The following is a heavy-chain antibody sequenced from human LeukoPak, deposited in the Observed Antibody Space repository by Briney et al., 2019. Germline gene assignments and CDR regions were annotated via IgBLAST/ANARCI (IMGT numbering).Heavy chain of an antibody. CDR2: ISYDGSNK. D-gene: IGHD4-23*01. Sequence: PGRSLRLSCAASGFTFNHYPMHWVRQAPGKGLEWVAVISYDGSNKYYTDSVKGRFSISRDNAENTLYLQMNSLRVEDTAVYYCARGRPHGNDYWGQGTLVTVSS. CDR3: ARGRPHGNDY. CDR1: GFTFNHYP. V-gene: IGHV3-30*04. J-gene: IGHJ4*02.